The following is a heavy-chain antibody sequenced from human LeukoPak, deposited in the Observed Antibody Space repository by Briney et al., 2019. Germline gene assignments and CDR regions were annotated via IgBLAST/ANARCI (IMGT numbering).Heavy chain of an antibody. CDR1: GFSFNNDA. Sequence: GGSLRLSCVASGFSFNNDAMYWVRQAPGKGLEWVAVISYDGSHKYFADSVKGRFTISRDTSKYTLYLQMNSLKPEDSALYYCARVSGEGIAVDPYSWFDPWGPGTLVTVSS. CDR3: ARVSGEGIAVDPYSWFDP. J-gene: IGHJ5*02. CDR2: ISYDGSHK. V-gene: IGHV3-30*14. D-gene: IGHD6-19*01.